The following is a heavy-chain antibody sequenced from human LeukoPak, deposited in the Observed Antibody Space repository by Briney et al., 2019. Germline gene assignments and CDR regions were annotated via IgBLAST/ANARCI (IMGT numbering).Heavy chain of an antibody. J-gene: IGHJ6*03. CDR2: IYTSGST. Sequence: SETLSLTCTVSGGSISSYYWSWIRQPPGKGLEWIGYIYTSGSTNYSPSLKSRVTVSVDTSKNQFSLKLSSVTAADTAVYYCARVSGDPYYYYYYYMDVWGKGTTVTVSS. CDR1: GGSISSYY. CDR3: ARVSGDPYYYYYYYMDV. D-gene: IGHD7-27*01. V-gene: IGHV4-4*09.